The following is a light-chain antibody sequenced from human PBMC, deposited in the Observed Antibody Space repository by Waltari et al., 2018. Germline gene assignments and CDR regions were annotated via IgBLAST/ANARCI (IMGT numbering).Light chain of an antibody. CDR3: QNYERLPVT. CDR2: GSS. Sequence: EVVLTQSPGTLSLPPGERATLSCRASQNIGRTLTWYQQKPGQSPRLLMYGSSIRAAGIPDRFSGSGSGTDFILTITRLEPEDFAVYYCQNYERLPVTFGQGTKVEIK. CDR1: QNIGRT. J-gene: IGKJ1*01. V-gene: IGKV3-20*01.